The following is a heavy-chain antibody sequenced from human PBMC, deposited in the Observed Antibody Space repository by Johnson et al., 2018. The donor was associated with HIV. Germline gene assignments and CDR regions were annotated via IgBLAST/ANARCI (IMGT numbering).Heavy chain of an antibody. CDR1: GFTFSDYY. V-gene: IGHV3-11*01. Sequence: QVQLVESGGGLVKPGGSLRLSCAASGFTFSDYYMSWIRQGPGKGLEWVAVISYDGSNKYYADSVKGRFTISRDNAKNYLYLQMNSLRAEETAVYDCARDLKGWGLPDDAFDIWGQGTMVTVSS. CDR3: ARDLKGWGLPDDAFDI. CDR2: ISYDGSNK. D-gene: IGHD2-21*01. J-gene: IGHJ3*02.